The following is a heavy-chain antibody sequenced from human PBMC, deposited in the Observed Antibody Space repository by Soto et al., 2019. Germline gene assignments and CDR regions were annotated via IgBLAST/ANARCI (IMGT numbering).Heavy chain of an antibody. CDR1: GCSISSSSYY. CDR3: ARSLITMIPEAY. Sequence: HLQLQEASPGLVKPSATLSLTCTVSGCSISSSSYYWGWIRQPPGKGLEWIGSISYSGSTYYNPSLKSPVTISVDTSKIRFSLRLISVTAADTAVYYWARSLITMIPEAYWGQGTLVTVSS. D-gene: IGHD3-22*01. V-gene: IGHV4-39*01. CDR2: ISYSGST. J-gene: IGHJ4*02.